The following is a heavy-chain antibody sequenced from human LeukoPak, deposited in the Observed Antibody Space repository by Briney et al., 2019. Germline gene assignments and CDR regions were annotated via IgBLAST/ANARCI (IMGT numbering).Heavy chain of an antibody. CDR3: ARAGDIVVPGWFDP. D-gene: IGHD2-2*01. CDR1: GGSISSYY. J-gene: IGHJ5*02. Sequence: SETLSLTCTVSGGSISSYYWSWIRQPPGKGLEWIGYIYYSGSTNYNPSLKSRVTISVDTSKNQFSLKLSSVTAADTAVYYCARAGDIVVPGWFDPWGQGTLVTVSS. CDR2: IYYSGST. V-gene: IGHV4-59*01.